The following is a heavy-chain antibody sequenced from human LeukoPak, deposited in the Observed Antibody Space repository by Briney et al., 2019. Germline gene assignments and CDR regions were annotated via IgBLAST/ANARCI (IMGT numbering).Heavy chain of an antibody. CDR1: GYSISSGYY. D-gene: IGHD3-22*01. CDR3: ARDLTYYYDNSGYYQESHYFDY. J-gene: IGHJ4*02. Sequence: SETLSLTCTVSGYSISSGYYWGWIRQPPGKGLEWIGSIYHSGSTYYNPSLKSRVTISVDTSKNQFSLKLSSVTAADTAFYYCARDLTYYYDNSGYYQESHYFDYWGQGTLVTVSS. V-gene: IGHV4-38-2*02. CDR2: IYHSGST.